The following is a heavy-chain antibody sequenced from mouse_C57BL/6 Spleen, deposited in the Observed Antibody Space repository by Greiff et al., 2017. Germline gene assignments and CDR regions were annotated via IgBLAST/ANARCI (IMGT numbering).Heavy chain of an antibody. V-gene: IGHV5-6*01. Sequence: EVKLVESGGDLVKPGGSLRLSCAASGFTFSSYGMSWVRQTPDKRLEWVATISSGGSYTYYPDSVKGRFTISRDNAKNTLYLQMSSLKSEDTAMYYCARGGLRGDFDYWGQGTTLTVSS. CDR1: GFTFSSYG. D-gene: IGHD2-4*01. CDR2: ISSGGSYT. CDR3: ARGGLRGDFDY. J-gene: IGHJ2*01.